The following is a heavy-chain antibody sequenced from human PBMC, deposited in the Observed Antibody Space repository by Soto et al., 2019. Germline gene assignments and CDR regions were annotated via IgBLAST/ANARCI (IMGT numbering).Heavy chain of an antibody. CDR2: INAGNGNT. Sequence: GASVKVSCKASGYTFTSYAMHWVRQAPGQGLEWMGWINAGNGNTKYSQKFQGRVTITRDTSASTAYMELSSLRSEDTAVYYCARGRIAAAQVFDYWGQGTLVTVSS. J-gene: IGHJ4*02. D-gene: IGHD6-13*01. V-gene: IGHV1-3*01. CDR3: ARGRIAAAQVFDY. CDR1: GYTFTSYA.